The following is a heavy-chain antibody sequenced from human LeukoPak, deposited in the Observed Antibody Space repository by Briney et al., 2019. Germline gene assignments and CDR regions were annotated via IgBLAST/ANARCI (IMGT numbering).Heavy chain of an antibody. CDR3: ARDYGRNIPFDY. V-gene: IGHV4-39*02. D-gene: IGHD4-17*01. J-gene: IGHJ4*02. CDR1: GGSISSSSYY. CDR2: IYYSGST. Sequence: PSETLSLTCTVSGGSISSSSYYWGWIRQPPGKGREWIGSIYYSGSTYYNPSLKSRVTISVDTSKNQFSLKLSSVTAADTAVYYCARDYGRNIPFDYWGQGTLVTVSS.